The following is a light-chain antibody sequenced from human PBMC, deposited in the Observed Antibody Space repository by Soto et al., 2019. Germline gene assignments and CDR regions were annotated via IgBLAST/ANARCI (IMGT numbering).Light chain of an antibody. J-gene: IGKJ1*01. CDR1: QTISSNY. V-gene: IGKV3-20*01. CDR3: QQYVSWT. Sequence: EIVLPQSPGTLSVSPGERATLSCRASQTISSNYLAWYQQKPGQAPSLLIYGTSSRATGIPDRFSGSGSGTDFTLTISRLEPEDSAIYYCQQYVSWTFGQGTKVEIK. CDR2: GTS.